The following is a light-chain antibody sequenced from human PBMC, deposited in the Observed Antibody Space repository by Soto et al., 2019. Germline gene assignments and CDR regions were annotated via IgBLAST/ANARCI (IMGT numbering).Light chain of an antibody. V-gene: IGKV3-20*01. CDR2: GAS. CDR1: QSVSSN. Sequence: EIVLTQSPGTLSVSPGERATLSCRASQSVSSNLAWYQQKPGQAPRLLIYGASSRATGIPDRFSGSGSGTDYTLTISRLEPEDFAVYYCHQYDSWTFGQGTKVDI. CDR3: HQYDSWT. J-gene: IGKJ1*01.